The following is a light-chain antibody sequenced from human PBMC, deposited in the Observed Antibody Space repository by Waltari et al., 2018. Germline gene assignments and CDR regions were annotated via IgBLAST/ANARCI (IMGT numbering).Light chain of an antibody. CDR3: QSYDSSLSVV. J-gene: IGLJ2*01. CDR2: TNT. Sequence: QFVLTQPPSLSGAPGERVTLSCTGRSSNPGPDYDVHWYQQFPGTAPKLLIYTNTNRPSGVPDRFSGSKSGTSASLAITGLQPEDEAEYYCQSYDSSLSVVFGGGTKLTVL. V-gene: IGLV1-40*01. CDR1: SSNPGPDYD.